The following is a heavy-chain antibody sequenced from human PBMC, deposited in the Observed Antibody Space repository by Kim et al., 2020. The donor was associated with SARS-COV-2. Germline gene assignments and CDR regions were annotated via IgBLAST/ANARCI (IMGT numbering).Heavy chain of an antibody. CDR2: IYHSGST. CDR3: AREGYCSSTSCYPDY. J-gene: IGHJ4*02. Sequence: SETLSLTCAVSGGSISSSNWWSWVRQPPGKGLEWIGEIYHSGSTNYNPSLKSRVTISVDKSKNQFSLKLSSVTAADMAVYYCAREGYCSSTSCYPDYWGQGTLVTVSS. CDR1: GGSISSSNW. D-gene: IGHD2-2*01. V-gene: IGHV4-4*02.